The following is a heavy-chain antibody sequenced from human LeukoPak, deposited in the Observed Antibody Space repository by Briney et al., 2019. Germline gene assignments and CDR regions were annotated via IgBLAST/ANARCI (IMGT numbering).Heavy chain of an antibody. CDR3: AKGVQIRFLEWLPDY. CDR1: GFTFNTYW. J-gene: IGHJ4*02. D-gene: IGHD3-3*01. CDR2: IKEDGSVK. Sequence: PGGSLRLSCAASGFTFNTYWMSWVRQAPGKGLEWVANIKEDGSVKYYVASVKGRFTVSRDNAKNTLYLQMNSLRAEDTAVYYCAKGVQIRFLEWLPDYWGQGTLVTVSS. V-gene: IGHV3-7*03.